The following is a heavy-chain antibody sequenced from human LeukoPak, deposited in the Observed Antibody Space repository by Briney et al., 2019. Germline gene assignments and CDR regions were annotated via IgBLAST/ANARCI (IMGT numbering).Heavy chain of an antibody. J-gene: IGHJ4*02. Sequence: SGGSVRLSCVASGFTFNIYEMNWVPQAPGKGREWVTYITGSGNTIFNADSAGGRFTISRDTAKNSLYLQMNSLRAEDTAVYYCARSGTNSLFDYWGQGTLVTVSS. CDR2: ITGSGNTI. D-gene: IGHD1-14*01. CDR1: GFTFNIYE. CDR3: ARSGTNSLFDY. V-gene: IGHV3-48*03.